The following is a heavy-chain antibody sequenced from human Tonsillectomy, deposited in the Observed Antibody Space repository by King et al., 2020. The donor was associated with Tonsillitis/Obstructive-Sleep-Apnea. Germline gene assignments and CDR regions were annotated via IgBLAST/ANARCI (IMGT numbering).Heavy chain of an antibody. V-gene: IGHV3-9*01. J-gene: IGHJ4*02. CDR1: GFTFDDYA. Sequence: VQLVESGGGLVQPGRSLRLSCAASGFTFDDYAMHWVRQAPGKGLEWVSGISWNSGSIGYADSVKGRFTISRDNAKNSLYLQMNSLRAEDTALYYCAKDNSPSAIQLWFSGLHYWGQGTLVTVSS. D-gene: IGHD5-18*01. CDR2: ISWNSGSI. CDR3: AKDNSPSAIQLWFSGLHY.